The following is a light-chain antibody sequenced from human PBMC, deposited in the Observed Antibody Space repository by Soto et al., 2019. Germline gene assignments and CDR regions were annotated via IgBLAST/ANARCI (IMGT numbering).Light chain of an antibody. CDR3: SSYTGSNIV. CDR2: EVS. CDR1: SSDVGGYNY. V-gene: IGLV2-14*01. J-gene: IGLJ3*02. Sequence: QSVLTQPASVSGSPGQSITISCTGTSSDVGGYNYVSWYQQHPGKAPKFMIYEVSNRPSGVSSRFSGSKSGNTASLTISGLQAEDEADYYCSSYTGSNIVFGGGTKL.